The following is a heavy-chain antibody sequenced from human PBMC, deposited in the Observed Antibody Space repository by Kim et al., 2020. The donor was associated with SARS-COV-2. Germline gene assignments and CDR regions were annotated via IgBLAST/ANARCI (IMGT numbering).Heavy chain of an antibody. V-gene: IGHV1-2*02. Sequence: AQKFQGRVTMTRDTSISTAYMELSRLRSDATAVYYCARDRGRIAARPLDYWGQGTLVTVSS. CDR3: ARDRGRIAARPLDY. D-gene: IGHD6-6*01. J-gene: IGHJ4*02.